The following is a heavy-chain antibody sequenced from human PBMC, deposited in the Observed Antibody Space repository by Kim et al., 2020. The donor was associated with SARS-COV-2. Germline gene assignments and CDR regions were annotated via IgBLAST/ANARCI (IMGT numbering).Heavy chain of an antibody. D-gene: IGHD3-10*01. J-gene: IGHJ4*01. CDR3: ARAGLRITMGRGVYYFD. Sequence: SESLSLTCAVSGGSISSSTWWCGGRQPPGKGVGGIGEIYHSGSTNYNQSIKGRVTISVDKSKNQFSLKLSSVTAADTAVYYCARAGLRITMGRGVYYFD. V-gene: IGHV4-4*02. CDR1: GGSISSSTW. CDR2: IYHSGST.